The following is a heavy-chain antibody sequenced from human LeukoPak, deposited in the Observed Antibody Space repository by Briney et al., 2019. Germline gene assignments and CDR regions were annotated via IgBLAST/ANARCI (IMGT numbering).Heavy chain of an antibody. J-gene: IGHJ4*02. CDR1: GGSISSYY. CDR2: IYYSGST. Sequence: PSETLSLTCTVSGGSISSYYWSWIRQPPGKGLEWIGYIYYSGSTNYNPSLKSRVTISVDTSKNQFSLKLNSVTAADTAVYYCARQLRSYFDYWGQGTLVTVSS. V-gene: IGHV4-59*08. CDR3: ARQLRSYFDY. D-gene: IGHD3-16*01.